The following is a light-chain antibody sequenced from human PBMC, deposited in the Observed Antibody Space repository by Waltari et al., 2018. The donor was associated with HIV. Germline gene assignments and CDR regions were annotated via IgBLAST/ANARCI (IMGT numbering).Light chain of an antibody. Sequence: QSVLTQPPSASGTPGQRVTISCSGSSSNIGSNYVFWYQQLPGTAPKLLIYRHDEQPSGVPDRFAGSKAGTSAALAISGRRSEDEADYYCAAWDDSLSGRVFGGGTKLTVL. CDR2: RHD. V-gene: IGLV1-47*01. J-gene: IGLJ3*02. CDR3: AAWDDSLSGRV. CDR1: SSNIGSNY.